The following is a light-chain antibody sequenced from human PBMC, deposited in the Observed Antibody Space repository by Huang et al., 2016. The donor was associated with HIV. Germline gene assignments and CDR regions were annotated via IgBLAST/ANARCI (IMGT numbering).Light chain of an antibody. CDR1: QTIITY. CDR2: GAS. CDR3: QQSFSTPPYT. V-gene: IGKV1-39*01. J-gene: IGKJ2*01. Sequence: DIQMTQSPSSLSASVGDRVTITCRASQTIITYLNWYQQKPGKAPKLLIYGASSLHSGVPSRFSGSGSGTDFTLTISSLQPDDFATYYCQQSFSTPPYTFGQGTKLEIK.